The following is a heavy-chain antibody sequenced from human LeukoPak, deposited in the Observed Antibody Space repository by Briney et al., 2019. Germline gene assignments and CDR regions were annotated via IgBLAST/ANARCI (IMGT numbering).Heavy chain of an antibody. CDR1: GFTFSSYA. D-gene: IGHD3-10*01. CDR2: ISGSGGST. J-gene: IGHJ6*02. V-gene: IGHV3-23*01. Sequence: PGGSLRLSCAASGFTFSSYAMSWVRQAPGKGLEWVSAISGSGGSTYYADSVKGRFTISRDNAKKLLVLEMKSLRSEDTAVYYCAAYYGSGSVNYYRGMDIWGQGTTVTVSS. CDR3: AAYYGSGSVNYYRGMDI.